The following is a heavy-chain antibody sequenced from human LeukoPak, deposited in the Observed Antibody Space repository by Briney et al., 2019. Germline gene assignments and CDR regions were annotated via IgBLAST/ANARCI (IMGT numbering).Heavy chain of an antibody. CDR1: GYTFTSYG. CDR2: ISAYNGNT. Sequence: GASVKVSCKASGYTFTSYGISWVRQAPGQGLEWMGWISAYNGNTNYAQKLQGRVTMTTDTSTSTAYMELRSLRSDDTAVYYCARDRIAAAGEGYYYYGMDVWGQGTTVTVSS. V-gene: IGHV1-18*01. J-gene: IGHJ6*02. D-gene: IGHD6-13*01. CDR3: ARDRIAAAGEGYYYYGMDV.